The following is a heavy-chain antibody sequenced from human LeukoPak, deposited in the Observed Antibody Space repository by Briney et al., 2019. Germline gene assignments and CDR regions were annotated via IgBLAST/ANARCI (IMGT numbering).Heavy chain of an antibody. J-gene: IGHJ4*02. Sequence: GGSLRLSCAASGFSFSSYSMNWVRQAPGKGLEWVSSISSSSSYIYYADSVKGRFTISRDNAKNSLYLQMNSLRAEDTAVYYCARDFAGTTSYCFDYWGQGTLVTVSS. D-gene: IGHD1-1*01. V-gene: IGHV3-21*01. CDR2: ISSSSSYI. CDR3: ARDFAGTTSYCFDY. CDR1: GFSFSSYS.